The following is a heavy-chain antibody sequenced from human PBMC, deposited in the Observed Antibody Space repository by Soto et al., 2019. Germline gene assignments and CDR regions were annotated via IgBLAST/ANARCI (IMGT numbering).Heavy chain of an antibody. CDR1: GGSVSSDSYY. V-gene: IGHV4-61*01. CDR2: IYFSGTT. CDR3: ARSPDSGDYVDY. D-gene: IGHD4-17*01. J-gene: IGHJ4*02. Sequence: QVQLQESGPRLVQASETLSLTCSVSGGSVSSDSYYWSWIRQPPGAGLEWIGYIYFSGTTNYNPSLESRVTILVDSSMNQFSLKLSSVTAADTAVYYCARSPDSGDYVDYWGQGTLVAVSS.